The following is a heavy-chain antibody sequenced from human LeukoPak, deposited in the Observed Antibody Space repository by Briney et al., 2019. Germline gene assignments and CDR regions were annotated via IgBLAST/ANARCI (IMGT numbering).Heavy chain of an antibody. J-gene: IGHJ3*02. D-gene: IGHD5-18*01. CDR2: IYYSGST. Sequence: SETLSLTCTISGGSISSGDYYWSWIRQPPGKGLEWIGYIYYSGSTYYNPSLKSRVTISVDTSKNQFSLKLSSVTAADTAVYYCARDTATQFDIWGQGTMVTVSS. V-gene: IGHV4-30-4*08. CDR1: GGSISSGDYY. CDR3: ARDTATQFDI.